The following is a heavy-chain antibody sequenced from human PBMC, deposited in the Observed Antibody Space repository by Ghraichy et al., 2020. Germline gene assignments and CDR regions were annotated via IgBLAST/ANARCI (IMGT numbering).Heavy chain of an antibody. CDR3: VRSIWNYQFGPTWSDS. Sequence: SLTCSVSGGSIRNRNYYWGWIRQPPGKTLEWLGSIYYAGSTYYNPSLKSRLTVDVDTSNNQFSLDLRSVTAADTAVYFCVRSIWNYQFGPTWSDSWGQGTLVTVSS. CDR1: GGSIRNRNYY. D-gene: IGHD1-7*01. V-gene: IGHV4-39*01. J-gene: IGHJ5*01. CDR2: IYYAGST.